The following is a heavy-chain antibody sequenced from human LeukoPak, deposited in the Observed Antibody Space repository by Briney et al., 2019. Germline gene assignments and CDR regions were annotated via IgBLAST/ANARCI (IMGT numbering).Heavy chain of an antibody. D-gene: IGHD6-19*01. Sequence: PSETLSLTCTVSGGSISSGSYYWSWIRQPAGKGLEWIGYIYHSGSTYYNPSLKSRVTISVDRSKNQFSLKLSPVTAADTAVYYCTRLYKGEQWLAYYFDSWGQGTLVTVSS. CDR2: IYHSGST. J-gene: IGHJ4*02. CDR3: TRLYKGEQWLAYYFDS. CDR1: GGSISSGSYY. V-gene: IGHV4-30-2*01.